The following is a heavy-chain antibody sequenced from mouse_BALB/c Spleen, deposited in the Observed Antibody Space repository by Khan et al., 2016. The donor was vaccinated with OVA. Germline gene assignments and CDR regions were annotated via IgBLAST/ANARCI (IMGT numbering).Heavy chain of an antibody. CDR2: ISHSGST. J-gene: IGHJ2*01. V-gene: IGHV3-2*02. D-gene: IGHD1-2*01. CDR1: GYSITSGYG. CDR3: ARTARIKY. Sequence: EVQLQESGPGLVKPSQSLSLTCTVTGYSITSGYGWNWIRQFPGNKLEWMGYISHSGSTNYNPSLKSRISITRATSKNQFFLQLNSVTTEYTATYYCARTARIKYWGQGTTLTVSS.